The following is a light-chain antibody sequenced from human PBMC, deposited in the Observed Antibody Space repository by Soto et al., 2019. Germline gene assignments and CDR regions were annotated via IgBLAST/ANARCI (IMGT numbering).Light chain of an antibody. CDR3: QSYDRLSAVVV. CDR2: SNN. V-gene: IGLV1-40*01. J-gene: IGLJ7*01. CDR1: SSNIGEGYD. Sequence: QAVVTQPPSVSGAPGQRVTIPCTGSSSNIGEGYDVHWYQQLPGTAPKLLIYSNNIRPSGVPDRFSGSKSGTSASLAITGLQADDEADYYCQSYDRLSAVVVFGGGTQLTVL.